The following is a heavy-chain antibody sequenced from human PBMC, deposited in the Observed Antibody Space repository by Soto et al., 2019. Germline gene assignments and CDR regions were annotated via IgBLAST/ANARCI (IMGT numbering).Heavy chain of an antibody. J-gene: IGHJ6*02. CDR3: ARAHYGDYGYGMDV. CDR2: IYHSGST. D-gene: IGHD4-17*01. Sequence: QLQLQESGSGLVKPSQTLSLTCAVSGGSISSGGYSWSWIRQPPGKGLEWIGYIYHSGSTYYNPALKSRVTISVDRAKNPVTLKLSSVTAADTAVYYCARAHYGDYGYGMDVWGQGTTVTVSS. CDR1: GGSISSGGYS. V-gene: IGHV4-30-2*01.